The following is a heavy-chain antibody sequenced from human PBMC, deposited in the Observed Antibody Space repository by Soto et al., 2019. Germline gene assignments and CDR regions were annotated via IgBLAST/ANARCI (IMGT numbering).Heavy chain of an antibody. CDR1: GGAFGRYS. D-gene: IGHD4-17*01. J-gene: IGHJ4*02. V-gene: IGHV1-69*01. CDR3: ARGDEMTAVTIFEY. Sequence: QVQLEHSGPEVKRPGTSVKVSCKASGGAFGRYSVSWVRQAPGQGLEWIGGVIPVFNTSNYSLKFKGRVAIFADLSTSSVFMELRSLRSEYTALYYCARGDEMTAVTIFEYWGQGTLVTVSS. CDR2: VIPVFNTS.